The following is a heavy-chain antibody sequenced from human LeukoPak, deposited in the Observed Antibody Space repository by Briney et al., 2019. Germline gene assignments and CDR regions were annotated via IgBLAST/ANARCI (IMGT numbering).Heavy chain of an antibody. V-gene: IGHV1-69*05. D-gene: IGHD2-15*01. CDR3: ARGKDLWGYCSGGSCYCFDY. CDR2: IIPIFGTA. Sequence: ASVKVSCKASGGTFSSYAISWVRQAPGQGLEWMGRIIPIFGTANYAQKFQGRVTITTDESTSTAYMELSSLRSEDTAVYYCARGKDLWGYCSGGSCYCFDYWGQGTLVTVSS. CDR1: GGTFSSYA. J-gene: IGHJ4*02.